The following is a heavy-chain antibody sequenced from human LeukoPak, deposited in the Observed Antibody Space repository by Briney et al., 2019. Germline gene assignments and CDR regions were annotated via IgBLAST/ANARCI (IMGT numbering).Heavy chain of an antibody. CDR2: ITRNGDRK. CDR1: GFTFSDLA. D-gene: IGHD6-19*01. J-gene: IGHJ4*02. CDR3: VNQISGWVY. Sequence: PGRSLRLSCSAFGFTFSDLAMHCVPQAPGKGLEYVSGITRNGDRKFYADSVKGRFTISRDNSKNTLYLQMSSLNPEDTSVYYCVNQISGWVYWGQGTLVTVSS. V-gene: IGHV3-64D*06.